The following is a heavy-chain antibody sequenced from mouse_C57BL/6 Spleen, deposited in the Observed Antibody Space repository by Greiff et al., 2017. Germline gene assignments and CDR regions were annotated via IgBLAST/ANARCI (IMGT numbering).Heavy chain of an antibody. V-gene: IGHV7-3*01. CDR2: IRNKANGYTT. J-gene: IGHJ2*01. CDR3: ARYNYGPDY. Sequence: EVKLMESGGGLVQPGGSLSLSCAASGFTFTDYYMSWVRQPPGKALEWLGFIRNKANGYTTEYSASVKGRFTISRDNSQSILYLQMNALRAEDSATYYCARYNYGPDYWGQGTTLTVSS. D-gene: IGHD1-2*01. CDR1: GFTFTDYY.